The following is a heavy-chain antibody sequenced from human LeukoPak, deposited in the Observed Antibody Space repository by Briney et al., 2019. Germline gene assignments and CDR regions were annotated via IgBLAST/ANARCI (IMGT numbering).Heavy chain of an antibody. Sequence: SETLSLTCTVSGGSISSYYWGWIRQPPGKGLEWIGYIYYSGSTNYNPSLKSRVTISVDTSKNQFSLKLSSVTAADTAVYYCARGGSSWLPAEYFQHWGQGTLVTVSS. V-gene: IGHV4-59*01. J-gene: IGHJ1*01. D-gene: IGHD6-13*01. CDR1: GGSISSYY. CDR3: ARGGSSWLPAEYFQH. CDR2: IYYSGST.